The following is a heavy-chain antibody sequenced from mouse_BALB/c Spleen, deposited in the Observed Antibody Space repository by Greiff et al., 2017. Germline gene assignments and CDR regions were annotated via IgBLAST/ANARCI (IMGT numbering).Heavy chain of an antibody. V-gene: IGHV1-14*01. CDR1: GYTFTSYV. Sequence: EVQLQQSGPELVKPGASVKMSCKASGYTFTSYVMHWVKQKPGQGLEWIGYINPYNDGTKYNEKFKGKATLTSDKSSSTAYMELSSLTSEDSAVYYCARFGGSYGYAMDYWGQGTSVTVSS. D-gene: IGHD1-1*02. CDR2: INPYNDGT. CDR3: ARFGGSYGYAMDY. J-gene: IGHJ4*01.